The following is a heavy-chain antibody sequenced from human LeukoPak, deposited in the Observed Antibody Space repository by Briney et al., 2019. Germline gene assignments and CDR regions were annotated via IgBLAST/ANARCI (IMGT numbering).Heavy chain of an antibody. CDR2: IYYSGST. V-gene: IGHV4-61*01. D-gene: IGHD2-8*01. CDR1: RGSISSSNYY. J-gene: IGHJ5*02. CDR3: AREGDKYANWFDT. Sequence: PSETLSLICSVSRGSISSSNYYWGWIRQPPGKGLEWIGYIYYSGSTSYNPSLKSRVTISVDTSKNQFSLKLSSVTAADTAVYYCAREGDKYANWFDTWGQGTLVTVSS.